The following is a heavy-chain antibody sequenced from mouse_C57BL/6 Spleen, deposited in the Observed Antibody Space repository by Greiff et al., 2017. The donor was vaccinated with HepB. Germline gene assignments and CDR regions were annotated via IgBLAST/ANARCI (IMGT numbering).Heavy chain of an antibody. CDR2: IYPGSGNT. CDR1: GYTFTDDY. CDR3: GYGYDWVFAY. D-gene: IGHD2-2*01. J-gene: IGHJ3*01. Sequence: QVQLQQSGAELVRPGASVKLSCKASGYTFTDDYLNWVKQRPGQGLEWCARIYPGSGNTYYNEKFKGKATLTAEKSSSTSYMQHSSLTSEDSAVYFSGYGYDWVFAYWGKGTLVTVSA. V-gene: IGHV1-76*01.